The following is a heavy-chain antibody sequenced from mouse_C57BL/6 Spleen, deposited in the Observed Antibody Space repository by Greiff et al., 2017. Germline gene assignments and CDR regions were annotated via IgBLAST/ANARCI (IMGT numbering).Heavy chain of an antibody. CDR2: IDPENGDT. D-gene: IGHD1-1*01. Sequence: EVQRVESGAELVRPGASVKLSCTASGFNIKDDYMHWVKQRPEQGLEWIGWIDPENGDTEYASKFQGKATITADTSSNTAYLQLSSLTSADTAVYYCTISDGSSPFAYWGQGTLVTVSA. CDR3: TISDGSSPFAY. J-gene: IGHJ3*01. V-gene: IGHV14-4*01. CDR1: GFNIKDDY.